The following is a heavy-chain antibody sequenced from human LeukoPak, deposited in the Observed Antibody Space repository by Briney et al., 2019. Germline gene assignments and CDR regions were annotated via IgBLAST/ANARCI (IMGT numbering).Heavy chain of an antibody. J-gene: IGHJ4*02. CDR3: ARESPNYDFWSDPDFDY. D-gene: IGHD3-3*01. Sequence: GASVKVSCKASGYTFTGYYMHWVRQAPGQGLEWMGWINPNSGGTNYAQKFQGRVTMTRDTSISTAYMELSRLRSDDTAVYYCARESPNYDFWSDPDFDYWGQGTLVTVSS. CDR1: GYTFTGYY. V-gene: IGHV1-2*02. CDR2: INPNSGGT.